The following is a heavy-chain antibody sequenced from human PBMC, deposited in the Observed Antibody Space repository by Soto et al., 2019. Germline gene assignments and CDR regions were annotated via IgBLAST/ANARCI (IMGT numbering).Heavy chain of an antibody. CDR2: IYYSGTT. V-gene: IGHV4-31*03. Sequence: QVQLQESGPGLVKPSQTLSLSCTVSGGSINSGGYYWSWIRQHPGKGLEWIGYIYYSGTTYYNPSLKSRVSMSVDTSENQFSVKLSSVTAADTAVYYCARVDFRSLETHWGQGTLVTVSS. J-gene: IGHJ4*02. CDR3: ARVDFRSLETH. D-gene: IGHD1-26*01. CDR1: GGSINSGGYY.